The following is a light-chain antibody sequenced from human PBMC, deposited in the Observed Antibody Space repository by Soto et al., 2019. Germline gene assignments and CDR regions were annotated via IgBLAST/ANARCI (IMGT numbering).Light chain of an antibody. V-gene: IGKV1-39*01. J-gene: IGKJ2*01. Sequence: DIQMTQSPSSLSASVGDRVTITCRASPTISSYLNWYQQKSVKAPKLLIYAAFSLQNGVPSRFSGSGSGTAFTLTISSLQAEEVATYYCRQSYNNPTFGQGTKLEIK. CDR1: PTISSY. CDR3: RQSYNNPT. CDR2: AAF.